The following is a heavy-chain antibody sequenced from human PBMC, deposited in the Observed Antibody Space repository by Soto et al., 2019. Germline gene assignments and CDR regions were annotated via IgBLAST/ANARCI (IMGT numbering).Heavy chain of an antibody. J-gene: IGHJ3*02. V-gene: IGHV3-48*04. CDR1: GFTLSNYV. CDR3: ASSTLSYGYDAFDI. D-gene: IGHD5-18*01. CDR2: IGSSSVTI. Sequence: PGGSLRLSCAASGFTLSNYVMNWVRQAPGKGLEWISCIGSSSVTIFHADSVKGRFTISRDNAKNSLYLQMNSLRVEDTAVYYCASSTLSYGYDAFDIWGQGTMVTFSS.